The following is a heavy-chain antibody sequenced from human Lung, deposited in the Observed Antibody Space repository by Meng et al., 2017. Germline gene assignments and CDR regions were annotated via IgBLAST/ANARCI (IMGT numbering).Heavy chain of an antibody. J-gene: IGHJ4*02. V-gene: IGHV1-69*12. CDR2: LIAVFDKT. CDR3: ARGRRNEPLFDY. Sequence: QVQLVQPGAEVKKPGSSVKVACKPSGGSFSTHPFSWVRQAPGQGLEWMGGLIAVFDKTKAAPRFQDRVTFTADESTSTAYMELSSLTFDDTAVYFCARGRRNEPLFDYWGQGTLVTVSS. D-gene: IGHD1-14*01. CDR1: GGSFSTHP.